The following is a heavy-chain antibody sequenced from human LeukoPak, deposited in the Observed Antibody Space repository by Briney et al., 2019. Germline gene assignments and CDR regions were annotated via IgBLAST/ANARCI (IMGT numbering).Heavy chain of an antibody. Sequence: VASVKVSCKASGYTFTSYGISWVRQAPGQGLEWMGWISAYNGNTNSAQKVQGRVTLTTDTSTSTAYMELRSLRSDDTAVYYCAGQVDTSMALPDYWGQGTLVTVSS. CDR1: GYTFTSYG. D-gene: IGHD5-18*01. J-gene: IGHJ4*02. CDR2: ISAYNGNT. V-gene: IGHV1-18*01. CDR3: AGQVDTSMALPDY.